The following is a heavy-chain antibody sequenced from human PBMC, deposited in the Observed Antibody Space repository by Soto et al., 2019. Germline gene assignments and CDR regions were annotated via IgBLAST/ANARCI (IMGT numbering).Heavy chain of an antibody. CDR3: AHRGPVTTVTTYYYYYGMDV. Sequence: KESGPTLVKPTQTLTLTCTFSGFSLSTSGVGVGWIRQPPGKALEWLALIYWNDDKRYSPSLKSRLTITKDTSKNQVVLTMTNMDPVDTATYYCAHRGPVTTVTTYYYYYGMDVWGQGTTVTVSS. CDR1: GFSLSTSGVG. CDR2: IYWNDDK. V-gene: IGHV2-5*01. J-gene: IGHJ6*02. D-gene: IGHD4-4*01.